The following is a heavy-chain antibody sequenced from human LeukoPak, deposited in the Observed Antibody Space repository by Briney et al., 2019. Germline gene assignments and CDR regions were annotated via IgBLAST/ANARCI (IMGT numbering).Heavy chain of an antibody. CDR3: ARVGSSHLPYFDY. D-gene: IGHD6-13*01. Sequence: SETLSLTCTVSGGSISSYYWSWIRQPPGKGLEWIGYIYYSGSTNYNPSLKSRVTISVDTSKNQFSLKLSSVTAADTAVYYCARVGSSHLPYFDYWGQGTLVTVSS. CDR2: IYYSGST. V-gene: IGHV4-59*01. CDR1: GGSISSYY. J-gene: IGHJ4*02.